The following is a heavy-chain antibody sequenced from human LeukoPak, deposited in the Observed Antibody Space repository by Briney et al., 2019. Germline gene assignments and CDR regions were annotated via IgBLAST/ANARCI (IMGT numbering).Heavy chain of an antibody. CDR2: TRNSANSYTA. J-gene: IGHJ3*02. CDR3: ARVKVEWELLQIAFDI. Sequence: GGSLSLSCAVSGFTFSDHYMDWVRQPPGQGMEWDGRTRNSANSYTAEYAASVKGRFTISRDDSKNSLYLQMNSLKTEDTAVYYCARVKVEWELLQIAFDIWGQGTMVTVSS. CDR1: GFTFSDHY. D-gene: IGHD1-26*01. V-gene: IGHV3-72*01.